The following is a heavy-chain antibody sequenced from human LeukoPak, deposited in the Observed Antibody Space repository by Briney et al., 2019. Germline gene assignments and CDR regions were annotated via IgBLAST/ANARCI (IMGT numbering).Heavy chain of an antibody. V-gene: IGHV1-2*02. CDR1: GYTFTGYY. Sequence: GASVKVSCKASGYTFTGYYMHWVRQAPGQGLEWMGWINPNSGGTNYAQKFQGRVTMTRDTSISTAYMELSRLRSDDTAVYYCARVNGHYYYYYGMDVWGQGTTVTVSS. J-gene: IGHJ6*02. CDR3: ARVNGHYYYYYGMDV. CDR2: INPNSGGT.